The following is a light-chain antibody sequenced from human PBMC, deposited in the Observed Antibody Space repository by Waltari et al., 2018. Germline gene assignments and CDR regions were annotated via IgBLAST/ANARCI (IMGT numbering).Light chain of an antibody. CDR1: QSVNSN. CDR3: QQYDNWPWT. CDR2: GAS. Sequence: EIVMTQSPATLSVSPRERATLSCRSSQSVNSNLAWYQQKPGQAPRLLIYGASTRATGLPARFSGSGSGTDFTLTISSLQSEDLAVYYCQQYDNWPWTFGQGTKVEIK. V-gene: IGKV3-15*01. J-gene: IGKJ1*01.